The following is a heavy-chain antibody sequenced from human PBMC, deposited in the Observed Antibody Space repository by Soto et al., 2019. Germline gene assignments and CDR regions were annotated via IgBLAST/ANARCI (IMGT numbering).Heavy chain of an antibody. J-gene: IGHJ4*02. CDR2: VSGGSGTT. CDR3: AKWNGYGDH. V-gene: IGHV3-23*01. D-gene: IGHD1-1*01. CDR1: GFSFSTYG. Sequence: EVQLLESGGGLVQPGGSLRLSCAVSGFSFSTYGVTWVRQAPGQWLEWVSGVSGGSGTTHYADSVNGRFTITGDTSKNTVYLQMHSLRVEDTAVYYCAKWNGYGDHWCQGTRVTVSS.